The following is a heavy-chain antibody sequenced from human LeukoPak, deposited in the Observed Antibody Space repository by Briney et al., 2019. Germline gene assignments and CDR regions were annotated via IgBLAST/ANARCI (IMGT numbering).Heavy chain of an antibody. CDR2: IYYSGST. J-gene: IGHJ3*02. Sequence: SETLSLTCTVSGGSISSSSYYWGWIRQPPGKGLEWIGSIYYSGSTFYNPSLKSRVTISVDTSKNQFSLKLSSVTAADTAAYYCARHESPWVAGTAFDIWGQGTMVTVSS. CDR3: ARHESPWVAGTAFDI. CDR1: GGSISSSSYY. D-gene: IGHD6-19*01. V-gene: IGHV4-39*01.